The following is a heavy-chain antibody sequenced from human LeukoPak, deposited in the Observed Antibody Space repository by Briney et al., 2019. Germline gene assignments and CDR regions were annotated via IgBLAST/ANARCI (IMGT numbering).Heavy chain of an antibody. Sequence: SETLSLTCTVSGNSIRSSSYYWGWIRQPPGKGLEWIGYIYYSGSTYYSSSLKSRVTISVDTSKNQFSLKLNSVTAADTAVYYCASRYYYDSSGYFLYWGQGTLVAVSS. J-gene: IGHJ4*02. CDR3: ASRYYYDSSGYFLY. CDR1: GNSIRSSSYY. V-gene: IGHV4-39*01. D-gene: IGHD3-22*01. CDR2: IYYSGST.